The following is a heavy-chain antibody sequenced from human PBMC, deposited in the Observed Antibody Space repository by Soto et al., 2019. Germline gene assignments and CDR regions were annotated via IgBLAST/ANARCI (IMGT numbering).Heavy chain of an antibody. CDR3: ARGVREQLGTHYYYYYGMDV. V-gene: IGHV1-69*13. Sequence: ASVKVSCKASGGTFSSYAISWVRQAPGQGLEWMGGIIPIFGTANYAQKFQGRVTITADESTSTAYMELSSLRSEDTAVYYCARGVREQLGTHYYYYYGMDVWGQGTTVTVSS. D-gene: IGHD6-6*01. CDR2: IIPIFGTA. CDR1: GGTFSSYA. J-gene: IGHJ6*02.